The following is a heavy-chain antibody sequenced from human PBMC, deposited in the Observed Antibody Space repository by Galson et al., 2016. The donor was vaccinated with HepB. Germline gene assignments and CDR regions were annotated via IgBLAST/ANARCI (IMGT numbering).Heavy chain of an antibody. CDR2: ISYDGSNK. J-gene: IGHJ4*02. D-gene: IGHD5-24*01. V-gene: IGHV3-30*18. CDR3: AKVAVERATIGYFDY. CDR1: GFSFTSYG. Sequence: SLRLSCAASGFSFTSYGMHWVRQAPGKGLEWVAVISYDGSNKYYTGSVKGRFTISRDNSKNTLYLQMDGLRAEDTSVYYCAKVAVERATIGYFDYWGQGTLVTVSS.